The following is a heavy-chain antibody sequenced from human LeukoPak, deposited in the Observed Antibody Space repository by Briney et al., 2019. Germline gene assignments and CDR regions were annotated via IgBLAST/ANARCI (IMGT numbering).Heavy chain of an antibody. J-gene: IGHJ5*02. D-gene: IGHD2-15*01. CDR3: ARQGYCSGGSCYRFGWFDP. Sequence: SETLSLTCTVSGASVSGSPYYWGWIRQPPGKGLEWIGSIYHSGSTYYNPSLKSRVTISVDTSKNQFSLKLSSVTAADTAVYYCARQGYCSGGSCYRFGWFDPWGQGTLVTVSS. CDR1: GASVSGSPYY. CDR2: IYHSGST. V-gene: IGHV4-39*01.